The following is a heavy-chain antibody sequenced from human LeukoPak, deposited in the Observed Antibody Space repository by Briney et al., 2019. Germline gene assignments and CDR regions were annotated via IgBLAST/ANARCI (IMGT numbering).Heavy chain of an antibody. CDR2: IKQDGSEK. J-gene: IGHJ4*02. D-gene: IGHD6-13*01. CDR3: ARESAEGIAAAGLDY. Sequence: GSLRLSCAASGFTFSSYWMSWVRQAPGKGLEWVANIKQDGSEKYYVDSVKGRFTISRDNAKNSLYLQMNSLRAEDTAVYYCARESAEGIAAAGLDYWGQGTLVTVSS. CDR1: GFTFSSYW. V-gene: IGHV3-7*01.